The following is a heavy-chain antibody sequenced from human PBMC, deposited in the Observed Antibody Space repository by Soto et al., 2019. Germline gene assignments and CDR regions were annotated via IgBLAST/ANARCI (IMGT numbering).Heavy chain of an antibody. CDR1: GGSVSDKSYY. D-gene: IGHD4-17*01. Sequence: PWETLSLACSVSGGSVSDKSYYWSWVRQPPGERLEWIGYIDYSGTTNYNPTLKTRGTISVDLSKNRLSLRLSTVTTADTALYYYARTTAVPNTLRSRYFFDYWGQGTLVTVSS. V-gene: IGHV4-61*01. CDR3: ARTTAVPNTLRSRYFFDY. J-gene: IGHJ4*02. CDR2: IDYSGTT.